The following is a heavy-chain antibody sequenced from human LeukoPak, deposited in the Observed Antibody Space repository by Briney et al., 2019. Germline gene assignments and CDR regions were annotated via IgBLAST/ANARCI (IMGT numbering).Heavy chain of an antibody. Sequence: PSETLSLTCAVSGASISSSNWWSWVRQPPGKRLEWIGEIYHGGSTNYNPSLKSRVTISVDTSKNQFSLKLSSVTAADTAVYYCARHVARGDSPFDYWGQGTLVTVSS. D-gene: IGHD2-21*02. J-gene: IGHJ4*02. CDR2: IYHGGST. CDR1: GASISSSNW. V-gene: IGHV4-4*02. CDR3: ARHVARGDSPFDY.